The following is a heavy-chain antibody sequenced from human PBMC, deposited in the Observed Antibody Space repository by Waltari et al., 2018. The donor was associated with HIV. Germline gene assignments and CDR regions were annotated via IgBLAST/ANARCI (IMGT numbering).Heavy chain of an antibody. D-gene: IGHD3-10*01. V-gene: IGHV3-30*15. Sequence: QVHLVESGGGVVQPGRSLSLSCVTSGFAFRDYAVALVRQAPGKGLEWLAAISYDGTNQYYAKAVRGRFIISRDDATNTVHLQMGSLRDEDTAMYFCAKDGRLRWYGDTGWLDSWGRGSQVTVSS. CDR2: ISYDGTNQ. J-gene: IGHJ5*01. CDR3: AKDGRLRWYGDTGWLDS. CDR1: GFAFRDYA.